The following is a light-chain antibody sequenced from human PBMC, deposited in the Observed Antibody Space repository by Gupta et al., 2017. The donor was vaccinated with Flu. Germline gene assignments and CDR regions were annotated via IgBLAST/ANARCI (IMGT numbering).Light chain of an antibody. CDR1: SSDVGGYNY. Sequence: QSALTQPASLCGPPGQSITISCTGTSSDVGGYNYVSWYQQHPGKAPKLIVYEISNRPSGISNRFSGSKSGNTASLTISELQAEVEDHYYCSTFITSATLGVFGGGTKLTVL. V-gene: IGLV2-14*01. J-gene: IGLJ3*02. CDR3: STFITSATLGV. CDR2: EIS.